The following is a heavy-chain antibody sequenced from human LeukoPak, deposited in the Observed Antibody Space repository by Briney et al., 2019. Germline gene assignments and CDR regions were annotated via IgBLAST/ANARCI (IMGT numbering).Heavy chain of an antibody. CDR1: GFTVSTNC. CDR3: ARVDTVMAYYFDL. D-gene: IGHD5-18*01. Sequence: PGGSLRLSCAASGFTVSTNCMTWVRQAPGKGPEWVSTIYSGGTTYYADSVMGRFTISRHNSRNTLYLQMNRLRAEDTAVYYCARVDTVMAYYFDLWGQGTLVTVSS. J-gene: IGHJ4*02. CDR2: IYSGGTT. V-gene: IGHV3-53*04.